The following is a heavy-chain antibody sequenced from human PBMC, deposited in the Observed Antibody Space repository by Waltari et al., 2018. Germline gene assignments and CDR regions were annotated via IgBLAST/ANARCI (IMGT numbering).Heavy chain of an antibody. J-gene: IGHJ4*02. V-gene: IGHV4-34*01. CDR2: INHSGST. CDR3: ASRGGSGADY. D-gene: IGHD3-10*01. CDR1: GESFSGYY. Sequence: QVQLQQWGAGLLKPSETLSLTCAVYGESFSGYYWSWIRQPPGKGLEWIGEINHSGSTNYNPSLKSRVTISVDTSKNQFSLKLSSVTAADTAVYYCASRGGSGADYWGQGTLVTVSS.